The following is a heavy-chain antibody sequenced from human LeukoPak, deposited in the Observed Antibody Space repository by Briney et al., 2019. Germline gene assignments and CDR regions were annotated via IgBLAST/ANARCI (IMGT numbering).Heavy chain of an antibody. D-gene: IGHD3-3*01. CDR1: GFTFSNYV. Sequence: GVSLRLSCAASGFTFSNYVMTWVRQVPGKGLEWVSGISGSGYDAYYADSVGGRFSTSRDNSKNTLHLQMSSLRVEDTALYYCAKDERDLVTGYDFWSAFDYWGQGILVTVSS. V-gene: IGHV3-23*01. CDR2: ISGSGYDA. J-gene: IGHJ4*02. CDR3: AKDERDLVTGYDFWSAFDY.